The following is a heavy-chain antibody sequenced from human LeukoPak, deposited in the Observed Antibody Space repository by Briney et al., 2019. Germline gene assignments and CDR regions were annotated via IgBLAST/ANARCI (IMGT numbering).Heavy chain of an antibody. CDR3: ARAPVVAAIRTHFDI. Sequence: GGSLRLSCAASGFTFSSYAMHWVRQAPGKGLEWVAVISYDGSNKYYADSVKGRFTISIDNSKNTLYLQMNSLRAEDTAVYYCARAPVVAAIRTHFDIWGQGTMVTVSS. J-gene: IGHJ3*02. V-gene: IGHV3-30-3*01. CDR2: ISYDGSNK. CDR1: GFTFSSYA. D-gene: IGHD2-21*02.